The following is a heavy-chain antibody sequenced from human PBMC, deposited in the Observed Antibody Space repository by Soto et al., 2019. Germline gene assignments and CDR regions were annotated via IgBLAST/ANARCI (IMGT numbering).Heavy chain of an antibody. CDR3: RGDHYANYYYYYLDMDV. CDR2: IKSKTDGGTT. Sequence: PGGSLRLSCAASGFTFSNAWMSWVRQAPGKGLEWVGRIKSKTDGGTTDYAAPVKGRFTISRDDSKNTLYLQMNSLKTEDTAVYYCRGDHYANYYYYYLDMDVWGQGTTITVSS. J-gene: IGHJ6*02. D-gene: IGHD2-2*01. CDR1: GFTFSNAW. V-gene: IGHV3-15*01.